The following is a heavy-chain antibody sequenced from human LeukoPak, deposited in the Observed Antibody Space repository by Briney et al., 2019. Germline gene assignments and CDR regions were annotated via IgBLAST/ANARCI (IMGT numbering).Heavy chain of an antibody. CDR2: INPNSGGT. J-gene: IGHJ4*02. D-gene: IGHD5-24*01. CDR1: GYTFTGYY. CDR3: ARGDPEWMATIFFDY. V-gene: IGHV1-2*02. Sequence: ASVKVSCKASGYTFTGYYMHWVRQAPGQGLEWMGWINPNSGGTNYAQKFQGRVTMTRDTSISTAYMELSRLRSDDTAVYYCARGDPEWMATIFFDYWGRGTLVTVSS.